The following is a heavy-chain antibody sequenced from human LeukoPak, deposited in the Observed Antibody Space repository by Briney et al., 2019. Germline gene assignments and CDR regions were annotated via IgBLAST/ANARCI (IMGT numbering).Heavy chain of an antibody. CDR1: GFTFSSYA. Sequence: GGSLRLSCAASGFTFSSYAMHWVRQAPGKGLEWVAVISYDGSNKYYADSVKGRFTISRDNSKNTLYLQMNSLRAEDTAVYYYARDLYYGSGSFGYWGQGTLVTVSS. CDR3: ARDLYYGSGSFGY. J-gene: IGHJ4*02. D-gene: IGHD3-10*01. CDR2: ISYDGSNK. V-gene: IGHV3-30*04.